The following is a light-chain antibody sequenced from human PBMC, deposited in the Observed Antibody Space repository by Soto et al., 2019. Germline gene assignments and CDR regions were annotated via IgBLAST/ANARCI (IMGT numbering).Light chain of an antibody. CDR2: KAS. J-gene: IGKJ5*01. Sequence: DIQMTQSPSTLSASVGDRVTITCRASQSISSWLAWYQQKPGKAPKLLIYKASSLESGVPSRFSGSGSGTEFTLTISSLQPDYFATYYCQQYNSPITFGQGTRLEIK. CDR1: QSISSW. CDR3: QQYNSPIT. V-gene: IGKV1-5*03.